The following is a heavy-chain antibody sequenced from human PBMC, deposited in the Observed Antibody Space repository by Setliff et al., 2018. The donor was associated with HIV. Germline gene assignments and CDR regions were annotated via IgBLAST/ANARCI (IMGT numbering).Heavy chain of an antibody. CDR1: GFTFSSYA. D-gene: IGHD3-22*01. CDR3: AKVLGGIGRGTYYYDSSSFAFDY. Sequence: SCAASGFTFSSYAMSWVRQAPGKGLEWVSAISGSGGSTYYADSVKGRFTISRDNSKNTLYLQMNSLRAEDTAVYYCAKVLGGIGRGTYYYDSSSFAFDYWGQGTLVTVSS. CDR2: ISGSGGST. J-gene: IGHJ4*02. V-gene: IGHV3-23*01.